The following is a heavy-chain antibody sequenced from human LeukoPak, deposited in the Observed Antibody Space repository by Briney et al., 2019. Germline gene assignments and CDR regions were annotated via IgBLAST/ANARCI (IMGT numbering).Heavy chain of an antibody. Sequence: SVKVSCKASGGTFSSYAIRWVRQAPGQGLEWMGRIISILGITNYERRCTGRVTMTADKSTSIAYMELSSLRSEDTAVYYCARGRSDFYYGSGSYYHDAFDIWGQGTMVTVSS. CDR1: GGTFSSYA. CDR2: IISILGIT. CDR3: ARGRSDFYYGSGSYYHDAFDI. J-gene: IGHJ3*02. D-gene: IGHD3-10*01. V-gene: IGHV1-69*04.